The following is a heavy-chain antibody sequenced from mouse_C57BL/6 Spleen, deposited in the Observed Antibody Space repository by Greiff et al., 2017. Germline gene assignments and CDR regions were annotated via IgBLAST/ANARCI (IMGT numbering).Heavy chain of an antibody. V-gene: IGHV3-6*01. J-gene: IGHJ2*01. CDR1: GYSITSGYY. Sequence: EVQLQESGPGLVKPSQSLSLTCSVTGYSITSGYYWNWIRQFPGNKLEWMGYISYDGSNNYNPSLKNRISITRDTSKNQFFLKLNSVTTEDTATYYCARAKYYPDYWGQGTTLTVSS. CDR2: ISYDGSN. CDR3: ARAKYYPDY.